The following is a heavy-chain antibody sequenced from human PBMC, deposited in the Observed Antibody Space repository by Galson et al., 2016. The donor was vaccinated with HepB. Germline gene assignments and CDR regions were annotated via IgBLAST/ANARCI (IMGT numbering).Heavy chain of an antibody. CDR2: ISHDGSNT. J-gene: IGHJ5*02. CDR1: GFTFNTYG. D-gene: IGHD6-19*01. Sequence: SLRLSCAASGFTFNTYGMHWVRQAPGKGLDWVAVISHDGSNTYHADSVKGRFTISRDNSKNTLYLQMNSLRAEDTAVYYCAKDVAPPAIAVPGTWGNWFDPWGQGTLVTVSS. CDR3: AKDVAPPAIAVPGTWGNWFDP. V-gene: IGHV3-30*18.